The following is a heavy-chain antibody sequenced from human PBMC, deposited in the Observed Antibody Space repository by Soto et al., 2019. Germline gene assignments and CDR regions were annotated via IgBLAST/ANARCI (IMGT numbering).Heavy chain of an antibody. V-gene: IGHV4-34*01. CDR1: GGSFRGYY. Sequence: ETLALTCAVYGGSFRGYYSCAVRPPPGKRLEWIGEINHSGSTNYNPSLKSRVTMSVDTSKNQFSLKLRSVIVADTAVYHCARFVRSCSGTTCYTRADVWGQGTTVTVSS. CDR2: INHSGST. J-gene: IGHJ6*02. CDR3: ARFVRSCSGTTCYTRADV. D-gene: IGHD2-2*02.